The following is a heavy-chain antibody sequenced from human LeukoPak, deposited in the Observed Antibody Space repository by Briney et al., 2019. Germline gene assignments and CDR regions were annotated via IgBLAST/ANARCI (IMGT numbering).Heavy chain of an antibody. CDR3: ARGQQLLGEGVDY. J-gene: IGHJ4*02. CDR1: GFTFSSYG. Sequence: GRSLRLSCAASGFTFSSYGMHWVRQAPGKGLEWVAVVSYDGTHKYYADSVKGRFTISRDNSKNTLYLQMNSLRAEDTAVYYCARGQQLLGEGVDYWGQGTLVTVSS. CDR2: VSYDGTHK. V-gene: IGHV3-30*03. D-gene: IGHD2-2*01.